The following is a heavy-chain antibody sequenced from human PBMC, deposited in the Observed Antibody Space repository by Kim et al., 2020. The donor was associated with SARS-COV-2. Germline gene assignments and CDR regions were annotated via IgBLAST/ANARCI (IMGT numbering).Heavy chain of an antibody. V-gene: IGHV3-30*18. CDR2: ISYDGGNK. CDR3: AKDRYYDSSGYYSSYLDY. CDR1: GFAFSSYG. Sequence: GGSLRLSCAASGFAFSSYGMHWVRQAPGKGLEWVAVISYDGGNKYYADSVKGRFTISRDNSKNTLYLQMNSLRAEDTAVYYCAKDRYYDSSGYYSSYLDYCGQGNLVTVS. D-gene: IGHD3-22*01. J-gene: IGHJ4*02.